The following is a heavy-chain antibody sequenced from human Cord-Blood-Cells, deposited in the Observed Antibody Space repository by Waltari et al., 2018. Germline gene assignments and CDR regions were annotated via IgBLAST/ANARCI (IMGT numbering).Heavy chain of an antibody. CDR2: MNPNSGNT. CDR3: ARVVGSSWYFDY. Sequence: VQLVQSGAEVKKPAASVKVSGTATGYPLTRYDNNWVRQATGQGLELMGWMNPNSGNTGYAQKFQGRVTITRNTSISTAYMELSSLRSEDTAVYYCARVVGSSWYFDYWGQGTLVTVSS. V-gene: IGHV1-8*03. D-gene: IGHD6-13*01. J-gene: IGHJ4*02. CDR1: GYPLTRYD.